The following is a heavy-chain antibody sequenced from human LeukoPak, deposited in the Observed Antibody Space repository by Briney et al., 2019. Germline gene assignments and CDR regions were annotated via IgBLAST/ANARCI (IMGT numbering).Heavy chain of an antibody. J-gene: IGHJ4*02. CDR1: GYTFTAYF. CDR3: ARWQPVVEGYFDS. D-gene: IGHD2-15*01. Sequence: ASVKVSCKASGYTFTAYFMHWVRQAPGQGLEWMGWINPNSGGTNFAQKFQGRVTMTRDTSNDTAYMELSGLKSDDTAVYYCARWQPVVEGYFDSWGQGTLVTVSS. V-gene: IGHV1-2*02. CDR2: INPNSGGT.